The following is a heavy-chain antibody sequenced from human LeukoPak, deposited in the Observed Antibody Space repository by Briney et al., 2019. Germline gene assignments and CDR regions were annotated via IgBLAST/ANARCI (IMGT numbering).Heavy chain of an antibody. J-gene: IGHJ3*02. V-gene: IGHV3-11*04. Sequence: GGXLXXSCAASGFTFSDYYMSWIRQAPGKGLEWVSYISSSGSTIYYADSVKGRFTISRDNAKNSLYLQMNSLRAEDTAVYYCARGYCSGGSCYWYAFDIWGQGTMVTVSS. D-gene: IGHD2-15*01. CDR3: ARGYCSGGSCYWYAFDI. CDR1: GFTFSDYY. CDR2: ISSSGSTI.